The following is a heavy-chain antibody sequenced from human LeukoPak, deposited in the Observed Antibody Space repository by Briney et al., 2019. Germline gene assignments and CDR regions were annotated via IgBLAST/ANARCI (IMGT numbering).Heavy chain of an antibody. CDR2: IYSGGST. V-gene: IGHV3-53*01. J-gene: IGHJ4*02. CDR1: GFTVSSNY. CDR3: AKDLEGYSYGFPRQSPTFDY. Sequence: PGGSLRLSCAASGFTVSSNYMSWVRQAPGKGLEWVSVIYSGGSTYYADSVKGRFTISRDNSKNTLYLQMNSLRAEDTAVYYCAKDLEGYSYGFPRQSPTFDYWGQGTLVTVSS. D-gene: IGHD5-18*01.